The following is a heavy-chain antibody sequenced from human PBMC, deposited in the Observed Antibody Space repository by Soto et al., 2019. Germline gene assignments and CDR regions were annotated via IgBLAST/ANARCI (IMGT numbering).Heavy chain of an antibody. CDR1: GFAFSAYG. CDR3: ARVGGTVRSDY. D-gene: IGHD4-17*01. J-gene: IGHJ4*02. V-gene: IGHV3-33*01. Sequence: QVQLVESGGSVVQPGRSLRLSCAASGFAFSAYGMHWVRQAPGKGLEWVAMIYYDGSNKYYADSVKGRFTISRDNSKNTLYLQMSSLRAEDTALYYCARVGGTVRSDYWGQGTLVTVSS. CDR2: IYYDGSNK.